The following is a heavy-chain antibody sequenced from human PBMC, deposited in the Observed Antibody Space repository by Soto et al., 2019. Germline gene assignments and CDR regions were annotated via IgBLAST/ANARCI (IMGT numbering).Heavy chain of an antibody. Sequence: PSETLSLTCTVSGGSISSSSYYWGWIRQPPGKGLEWIGSTYYSGSTYYNPSLEGRVTISVDTSKNQFSLKLTSVTATDTAVYYCANAPYFDYWSQGTLVTVSS. CDR2: TYYSGST. J-gene: IGHJ4*02. V-gene: IGHV4-39*01. D-gene: IGHD2-2*01. CDR1: GGSISSSSYY. CDR3: ANAPYFDY.